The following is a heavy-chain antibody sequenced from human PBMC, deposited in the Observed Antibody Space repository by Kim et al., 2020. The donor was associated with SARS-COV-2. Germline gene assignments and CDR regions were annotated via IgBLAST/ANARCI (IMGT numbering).Heavy chain of an antibody. J-gene: IGHJ5*02. CDR2: IHTGGAT. CDR1: GFSVSGDY. V-gene: IGHV3-66*04. CDR3: ARHDWFDP. Sequence: GGSLRLSCAVSGFSVSGDYMNWVRQAPGKWLECVSVIHTGGATFYADSGKGRFTISRDSSKNTLYLQMNSLRVEDTAVYYCARHDWFDPWGQGTLVTVSS.